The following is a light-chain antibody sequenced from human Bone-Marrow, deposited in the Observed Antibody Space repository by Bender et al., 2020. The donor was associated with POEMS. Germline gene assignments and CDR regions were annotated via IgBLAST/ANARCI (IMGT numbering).Light chain of an antibody. CDR1: SSDVGSYNF. CDR3: CSYFGVGPLNYV. V-gene: IGLV2-23*01. J-gene: IGLJ1*01. Sequence: QSALTQPASVSGSPGQSITISCTGTSSDVGSYNFVSWYQEHPGKAPKLMIFESTKRPSGVSTRLSGSKSGNTASLTISGLQAEDQADYYCCSYFGVGPLNYVFGTGTTVTVL. CDR2: EST.